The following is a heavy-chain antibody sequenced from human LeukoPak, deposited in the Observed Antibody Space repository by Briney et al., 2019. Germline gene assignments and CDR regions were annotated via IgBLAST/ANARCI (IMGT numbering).Heavy chain of an antibody. CDR3: ARGRLELPRFDP. CDR2: VHYRGTT. V-gene: IGHV4-59*12. D-gene: IGHD1-7*01. J-gene: IGHJ5*02. Sequence: SETLSLTCTVSGDSISGYSWSWIRQPPGRGLEWIGYVHYRGTTNDNPSLKSRVTIAVDTSKNQFSLKLSSVTAADTAVYYCARGRLELPRFDPWGQGTLVTVSS. CDR1: GDSISGYS.